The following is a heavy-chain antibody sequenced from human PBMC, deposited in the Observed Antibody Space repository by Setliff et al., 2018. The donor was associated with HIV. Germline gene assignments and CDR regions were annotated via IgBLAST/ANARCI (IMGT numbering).Heavy chain of an antibody. V-gene: IGHV4-38-2*02. CDR3: ARLSPQYSGYDSGAFGY. Sequence: SETLSLTCTVSGFSVTSDFFWGWIRQAPGKGLEWIGSVRHGGGTYHNPSLNSRVTMSVDRSQNQFSLNLNSVTAADTAVYYCARLSPQYSGYDSGAFGYWGQGTLVTVS. CDR2: VRHGGGT. CDR1: GFSVTSDFF. D-gene: IGHD5-12*01. J-gene: IGHJ4*02.